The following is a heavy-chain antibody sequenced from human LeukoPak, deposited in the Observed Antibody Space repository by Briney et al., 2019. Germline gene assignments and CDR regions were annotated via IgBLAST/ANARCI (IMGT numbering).Heavy chain of an antibody. Sequence: SGTLSLTCAVSGGSISSTNWWTWVRQPPVKGLEWIGEIYHSGSTNYNPSLKGRVTISIDKSKNQFSLKLNSVTAADTAVYYCTRDLGSGRGYYWGQGTLVTVSS. CDR2: IYHSGST. CDR3: TRDLGSGRGYY. J-gene: IGHJ4*02. V-gene: IGHV4-4*02. CDR1: GGSISSTNW. D-gene: IGHD3-10*01.